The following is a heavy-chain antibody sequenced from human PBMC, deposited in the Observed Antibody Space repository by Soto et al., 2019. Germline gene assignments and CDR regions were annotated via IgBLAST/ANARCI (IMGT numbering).Heavy chain of an antibody. Sequence: GGSLRLSCAASAFTFSSYWMRWVRQAPGKGLVWVSHIKSDGTWTSYADSVKGRFTVSRDNAKNTLYLQMNSLRVEDTAVYYCARDRGYRMDVWGQGTTVTVSS. J-gene: IGHJ6*02. D-gene: IGHD3-10*01. CDR2: IKSDGTWT. CDR3: ARDRGYRMDV. V-gene: IGHV3-74*01. CDR1: AFTFSSYW.